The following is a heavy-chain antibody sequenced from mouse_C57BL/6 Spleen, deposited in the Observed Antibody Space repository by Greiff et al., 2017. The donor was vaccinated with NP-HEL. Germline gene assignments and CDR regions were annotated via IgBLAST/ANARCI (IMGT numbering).Heavy chain of an antibody. CDR2: INPYNGGT. CDR1: GYTFTDYY. D-gene: IGHD1-1*01. J-gene: IGHJ1*03. V-gene: IGHV1-19*01. CDR3: ARGKLYGYGYFDV. Sequence: EVKLMESGPVLVKPGASVKMSCKASGYTFTDYYMNWVKQSHGKSLEWIGVINPYNGGTSYNQKFKGKATLTVDKSSSTAYMELNSLTSEDSAVYYCARGKLYGYGYFDVWGTGTTVTVSS.